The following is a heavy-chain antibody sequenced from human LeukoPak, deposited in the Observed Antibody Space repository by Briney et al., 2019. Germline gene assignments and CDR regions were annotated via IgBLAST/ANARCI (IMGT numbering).Heavy chain of an antibody. J-gene: IGHJ4*02. V-gene: IGHV1-2*02. CDR3: ARGVNGPATANLPYY. CDR1: GYTFTGYY. CDR2: INPNSGGT. Sequence: ASVKVSCKASGYTFTGYYMHWVRQAPGQGLEWMGWINPNSGGTNYAQKFQGRVTMTRDTSISTAYMELSRLRSDDTAVYYCARGVNGPATANLPYYWGQGTLVTVSS. D-gene: IGHD2-21*02.